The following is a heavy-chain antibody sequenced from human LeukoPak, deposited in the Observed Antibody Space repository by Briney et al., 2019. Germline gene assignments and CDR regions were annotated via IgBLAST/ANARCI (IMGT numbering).Heavy chain of an antibody. Sequence: PGGSLTLSCASSRFTFNRYWMHWVRQVPGKELVWVASINSDGSSTPYADSVKGRFTISRENARNTMYLQMNRRSAEVSVGYYCARGRRTIYMFVLWGRGTLVTVSS. CDR2: INSDGSST. CDR1: RFTFNRYW. CDR3: ARGRRTIYMFVL. V-gene: IGHV3-74*01. D-gene: IGHD2/OR15-2a*01. J-gene: IGHJ4*02.